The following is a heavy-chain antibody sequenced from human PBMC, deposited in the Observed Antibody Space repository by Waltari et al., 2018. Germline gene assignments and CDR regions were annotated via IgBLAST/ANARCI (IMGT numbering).Heavy chain of an antibody. CDR3: ADGGSYGDY. D-gene: IGHD3-16*01. J-gene: IGHJ4*02. CDR1: GFPFSSYE. V-gene: IGHV3-48*03. Sequence: EVQLVESGGGWVQPGGSLGLPCEASGFPFSSYEMNWVRQAPGKGLEWVSYISSSGSTIYYADSVKGRFTISRDNAKNSLYLQMNSLRAEDTAVYYCADGGSYGDYWGQGTLVTVSS. CDR2: ISSSGSTI.